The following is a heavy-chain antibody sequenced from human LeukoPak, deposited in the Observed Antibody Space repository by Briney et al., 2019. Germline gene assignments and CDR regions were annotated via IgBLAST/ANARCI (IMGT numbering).Heavy chain of an antibody. CDR3: ARVEIAARLGWYFDL. V-gene: IGHV1-69*04. D-gene: IGHD6-6*01. J-gene: IGHJ2*01. CDR2: IIPIFGIA. CDR1: GGTFSSCA. Sequence: SVKVSCKASGGTFSSCAISWVRQAPGQGLEWMGRIIPIFGIANYAQKFQGRVTITADKSTSTAYMELSSLRSEDTAVYYCARVEIAARLGWYFDLWGRGTLVTVSS.